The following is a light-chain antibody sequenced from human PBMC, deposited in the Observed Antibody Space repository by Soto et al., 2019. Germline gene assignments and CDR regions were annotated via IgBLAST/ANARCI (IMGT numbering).Light chain of an antibody. V-gene: IGKV1-27*01. CDR1: QGISNY. CDR3: KKYNSAPWT. J-gene: IGKJ1*01. CDR2: AAS. Sequence: DIQMTQSPSSLSASVGDRVTITCRASQGISNYLAWYQQKPGKVPKLLIYAASTLQSGVPSRFSGSGSGTDFTHTISSLQPEDVATYYCKKYNSAPWTLGQGTKVEIK.